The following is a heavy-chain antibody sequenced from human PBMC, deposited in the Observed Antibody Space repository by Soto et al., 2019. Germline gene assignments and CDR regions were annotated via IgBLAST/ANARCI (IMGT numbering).Heavy chain of an antibody. Sequence: QVQLVESGGRVVQPGRSLRLSCAASGFTFSSHGMHWVRQAPDKGLEWVAVIWYDGSNKYYADSVKGRFTISRDNSNNMLYLEISSLRVEDTAVYYCARLGNWKVADNWGQGTLVNGSS. CDR3: ARLGNWKVADN. CDR2: IWYDGSNK. J-gene: IGHJ4*02. CDR1: GFTFSSHG. D-gene: IGHD3-16*01. V-gene: IGHV3-33*01.